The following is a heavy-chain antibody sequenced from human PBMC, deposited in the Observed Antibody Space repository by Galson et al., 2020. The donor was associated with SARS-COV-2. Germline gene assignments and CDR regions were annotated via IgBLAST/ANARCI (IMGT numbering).Heavy chain of an antibody. CDR1: GYSFTSYW. Sequence: HGESLKISCKGSGYSFTSYWIGWVRQMPGKGLEWMGIIYPGDSDTRYSPSFQGQVTISADKSISTAYLQWSSLKASDTAMYYCASPSSYDFWSGYSPRNDAFDIWGQGTMVTVSS. V-gene: IGHV5-51*01. D-gene: IGHD3-3*01. J-gene: IGHJ3*02. CDR3: ASPSSYDFWSGYSPRNDAFDI. CDR2: IYPGDSDT.